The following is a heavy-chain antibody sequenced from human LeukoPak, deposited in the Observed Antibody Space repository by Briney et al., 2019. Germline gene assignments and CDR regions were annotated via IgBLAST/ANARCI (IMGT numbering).Heavy chain of an antibody. D-gene: IGHD3-22*01. CDR3: AKDPDSSGYYYISFDY. Sequence: RGSLRLSCAASGFSFSSYGMHWVRQAPGKGLEWVAVISYDGSNEYFADSVKGRFTVSRDNSKNTLYLQMNSLRAEDTAVYYCAKDPDSSGYYYISFDYWGQGTLVTVSS. CDR2: ISYDGSNE. V-gene: IGHV3-30*18. CDR1: GFSFSSYG. J-gene: IGHJ4*02.